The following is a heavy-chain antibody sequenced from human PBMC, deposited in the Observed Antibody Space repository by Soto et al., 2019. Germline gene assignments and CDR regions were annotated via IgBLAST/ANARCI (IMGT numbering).Heavy chain of an antibody. D-gene: IGHD3-3*01. CDR1: GGTFSSYT. CDR2: IIPILGIA. J-gene: IGHJ6*03. V-gene: IGHV1-69*02. Sequence: ASVKVSCKASGGTFSSYTISWVRQAPGQGLEWMGRIIPILGIANYAQKFQGRVTITADKSTSTAYMELSSLRSEDTAVYYCAALNYDFWSGYRTGTYYYYMDVWGKGTTVTVSS. CDR3: AALNYDFWSGYRTGTYYYYMDV.